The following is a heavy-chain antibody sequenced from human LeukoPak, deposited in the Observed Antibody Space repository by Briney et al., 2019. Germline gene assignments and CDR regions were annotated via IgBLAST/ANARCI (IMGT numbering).Heavy chain of an antibody. CDR3: ARDLYSSGAFDI. D-gene: IGHD6-19*01. Sequence: GASVKVSCKASGGTFSSYAISWVRQAPGQGLEWMGGIIPIFGTANYAQKFQGRVTITADESTSTAYMELSSLRSEDTAVYHCARDLYSSGAFDIWGQGTMVTVSS. CDR1: GGTFSSYA. V-gene: IGHV1-69*01. J-gene: IGHJ3*02. CDR2: IIPIFGTA.